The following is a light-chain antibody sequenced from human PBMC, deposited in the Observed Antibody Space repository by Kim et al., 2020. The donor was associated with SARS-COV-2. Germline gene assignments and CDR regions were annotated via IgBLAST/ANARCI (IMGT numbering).Light chain of an antibody. Sequence: EPAPISCRSSQSPLYSNGFNYLDWYLQKPGQSPQLLIYLGSNRASGAPDRFSGSGSGTDFTLKISRVEAEDVGVYYCMQTLQTPRTFGQGTKLEI. J-gene: IGKJ2*01. CDR3: MQTLQTPRT. CDR1: QSPLYSNGFNY. CDR2: LGS. V-gene: IGKV2-28*01.